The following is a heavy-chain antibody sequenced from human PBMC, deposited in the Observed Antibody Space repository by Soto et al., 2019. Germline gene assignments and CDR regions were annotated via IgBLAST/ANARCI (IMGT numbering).Heavy chain of an antibody. Sequence: PSETLSLTCAVSGGSFTSNNWWTWVRQPPGQGLEWIGEIYRTGSTNYNPSLKSRVNISLDKSENQFSLKVTSLTAADTAVYYCESRDPGTSVDYWGQGNLVTVSS. CDR3: ESRDPGTSVDY. CDR1: GGSFTSNNW. V-gene: IGHV4-4*02. CDR2: IYRTGST. J-gene: IGHJ4*02. D-gene: IGHD1-7*01.